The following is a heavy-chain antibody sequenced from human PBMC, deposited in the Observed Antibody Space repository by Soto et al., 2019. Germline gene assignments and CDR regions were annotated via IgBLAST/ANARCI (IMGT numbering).Heavy chain of an antibody. D-gene: IGHD1-26*01. CDR3: ARGFTTVATIEGIDY. CDR2: ITPTLGTT. CDR1: GATFSGSA. Sequence: QVQLVQSRAGVKRPGSSVKVSCKASGATFSGSAFSWVRQAPGQGLEWMGGITPTLGTTNYAQHLQGRVTITADEYTATSFMELTSLTSADTAIYYCARGFTTVATIEGIDYWGQGTLVPVSS. J-gene: IGHJ4*02. V-gene: IGHV1-69*01.